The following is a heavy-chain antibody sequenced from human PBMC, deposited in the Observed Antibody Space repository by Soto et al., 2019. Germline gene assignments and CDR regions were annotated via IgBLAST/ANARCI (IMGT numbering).Heavy chain of an antibody. CDR3: ATINYYDSQFGPWGAGRGWFDP. V-gene: IGHV1-24*01. Sequence: ASVKVSCKVSGYTLTELSMHWVRQAPGKGLEWMGGFDPEDGETIYAQKFQGRVTMTEDTSTDTAYMELSSLRSEDTVVYYCATINYYDSQFGPWGAGRGWFDPWGQGTLVTVSS. D-gene: IGHD3-22*01. CDR2: FDPEDGET. J-gene: IGHJ5*02. CDR1: GYTLTELS.